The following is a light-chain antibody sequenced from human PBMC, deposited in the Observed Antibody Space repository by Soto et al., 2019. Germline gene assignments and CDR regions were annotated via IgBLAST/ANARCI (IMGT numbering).Light chain of an antibody. CDR1: KLGDKY. CDR3: QAWDSSTASYV. CDR2: QDG. V-gene: IGLV3-1*01. Sequence: SYELTQPPSVSVSPGQTASITCSGDKLGDKYACWYQQKPCQSPVLVIYQDGKRPSGIPERFSGSNSGNTATLTISGTQAMDEADYYCQAWDSSTASYVFGTGTKLTVL. J-gene: IGLJ1*01.